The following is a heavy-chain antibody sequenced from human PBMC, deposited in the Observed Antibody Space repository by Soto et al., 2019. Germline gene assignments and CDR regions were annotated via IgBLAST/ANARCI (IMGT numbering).Heavy chain of an antibody. V-gene: IGHV3-7*01. J-gene: IGHJ6*02. CDR3: ARGWGYFDSSGFPYLYAMDV. D-gene: IGHD3-22*01. Sequence: PGGSLRLSCAASGFTFSTYWMSWVRQAPGKGLEWVANIKEDGSEKYYVDSVEGRFTISRDNAKNSLYLQMTSLSAEDTALYYCARGWGYFDSSGFPYLYAMDVWGQGTTVTVSS. CDR2: IKEDGSEK. CDR1: GFTFSTYW.